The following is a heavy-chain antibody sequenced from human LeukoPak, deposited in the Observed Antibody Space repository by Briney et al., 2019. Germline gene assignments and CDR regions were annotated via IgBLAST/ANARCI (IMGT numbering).Heavy chain of an antibody. D-gene: IGHD6-13*01. CDR1: GFTFDDYA. CDR3: ARVWEQLDY. CDR2: IWYGGSNK. J-gene: IGHJ4*02. V-gene: IGHV3-33*08. Sequence: GRSLRLSCAASGFTFDDYAMHWVRQAPGKGLEWVTVIWYGGSNKYYADSVKGRFTISRDNSKNTLYLQMNSLRAEDTAVYYCARVWEQLDYWGQGTLVTVSS.